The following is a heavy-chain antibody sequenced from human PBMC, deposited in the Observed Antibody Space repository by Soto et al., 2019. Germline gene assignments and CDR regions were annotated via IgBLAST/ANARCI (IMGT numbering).Heavy chain of an antibody. CDR2: VKQDGSER. CDR1: GFSFSDYW. CDR3: AGHDYGDYTIDY. V-gene: IGHV3-7*05. Sequence: PGGSLRLSCAASGFSFSDYWMSWVRQAPGKGLEWVANVKQDGSERYYVDSVKGRFTISRDNAKNSLYLQMNSLRSEDTAVYYCAGHDYGDYTIDYWGQGTLVTVSS. D-gene: IGHD4-17*01. J-gene: IGHJ4*02.